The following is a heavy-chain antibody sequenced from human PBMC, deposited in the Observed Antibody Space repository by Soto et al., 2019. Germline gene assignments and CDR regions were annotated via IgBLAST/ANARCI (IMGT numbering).Heavy chain of an antibody. V-gene: IGHV3-72*01. Sequence: GGSLRLSCAASGFTFSDHYMDWVRQAPGKGLEWVGRTRNKANSYTTEYAASVKGRFTISRDDSKNSLYLQMNSLKTEDTAVYYCATVVVVAATPAYYFDYWGQGTLVTVS. J-gene: IGHJ4*02. D-gene: IGHD2-15*01. CDR3: ATVVVVAATPAYYFDY. CDR2: TRNKANSYTT. CDR1: GFTFSDHY.